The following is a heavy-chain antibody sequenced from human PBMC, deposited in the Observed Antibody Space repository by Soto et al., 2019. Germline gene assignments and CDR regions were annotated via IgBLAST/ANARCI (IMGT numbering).Heavy chain of an antibody. CDR1: GFTFSSYA. V-gene: IGHV3-23*01. D-gene: IGHD3-10*01. Sequence: GGALRVSCAASGFTFSSYAMSWVRQAPGKGLEWVSAITGSGGTTYYADSVKGRFTISRDNSKNTLYLQMNSLRAEDTAVYYCAKVEGILRGVFDYWGQGTLVTVSS. CDR2: ITGSGGTT. CDR3: AKVEGILRGVFDY. J-gene: IGHJ4*02.